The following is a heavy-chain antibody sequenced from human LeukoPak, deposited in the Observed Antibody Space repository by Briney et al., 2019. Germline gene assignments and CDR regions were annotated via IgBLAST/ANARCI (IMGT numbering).Heavy chain of an antibody. CDR2: IYYSGST. D-gene: IGHD3-16*01. Sequence: SETLSLTCTVSGGSISSYYWSWIRQPPGKGLEWIGYIYYSGSTNYNPSLKSRVTISVDTSKNQFSLKLSSVTAADTAVYYCARHAYPTSFDIWGQGTMVAVSS. CDR1: GGSISSYY. J-gene: IGHJ3*02. V-gene: IGHV4-59*08. CDR3: ARHAYPTSFDI.